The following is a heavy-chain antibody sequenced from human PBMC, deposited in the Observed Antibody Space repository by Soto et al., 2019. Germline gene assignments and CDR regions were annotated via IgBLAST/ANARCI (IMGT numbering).Heavy chain of an antibody. V-gene: IGHV3-74*03. CDR1: GLNLRGYL. J-gene: IGHJ4*02. Sequence: EAQLMESGGRIVRPGGNLRLSCAASGLNLRGYLMHWVRQAPGEGLIWVSRINTVGTDTLYADSVKGRFTISRDNSKDTVYMEMNVLRDGDTADYYCVRERARGDDWGPGTLGTVSS. D-gene: IGHD3-16*01. CDR3: VRERARGDD. CDR2: INTVGTDT.